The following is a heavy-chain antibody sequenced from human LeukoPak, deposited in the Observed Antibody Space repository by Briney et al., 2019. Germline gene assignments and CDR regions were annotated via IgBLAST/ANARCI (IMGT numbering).Heavy chain of an antibody. CDR1: RGSITNFY. CDR3: ARVGGSASSFDY. J-gene: IGHJ4*02. Sequence: PETRSLTWTLSRGSITNFYGCWDRQPPGKGLEWIGYIYYTGSTNYNPSLKSRVTISVDTSKNLFSLRLTYLTAAYTAVYYCARVGGSASSFDYWGQGTQVTVSS. CDR2: IYYTGST. D-gene: IGHD3-10*01. V-gene: IGHV4-59*01.